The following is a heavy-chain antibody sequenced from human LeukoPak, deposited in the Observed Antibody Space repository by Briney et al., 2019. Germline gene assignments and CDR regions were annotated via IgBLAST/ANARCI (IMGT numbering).Heavy chain of an antibody. D-gene: IGHD3-22*01. Sequence: SVKVSCKASGGTSRKFALNWVRQAPGPGLEWMGRIIPIFGTTNYAQKFQGRVTITADNSPSTAYMGLSSLRSEDTAVYYCATPEYYDSIDYPPIFDFWGQGTLVTVSS. CDR3: ATPEYYDSIDYPPIFDF. CDR1: GGTSRKFA. J-gene: IGHJ4*02. CDR2: IIPIFGTT. V-gene: IGHV1-69*06.